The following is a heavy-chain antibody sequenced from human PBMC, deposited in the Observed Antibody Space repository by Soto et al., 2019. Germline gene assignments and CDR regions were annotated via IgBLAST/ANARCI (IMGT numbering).Heavy chain of an antibody. D-gene: IGHD1-26*01. J-gene: IGHJ4*02. V-gene: IGHV2-26*01. Sequence: QVTLKESGPVLVKPTETLTLTCTVSGFSLSNARMGVTWIRQPPGKALEWLAHIFSNDEKSYSTSLKSRLTTSKDTSKSQVVLTMTNMDPVDTATYYCTRHGRGVGARPLDYWGQGTLVTVSS. CDR3: TRHGRGVGARPLDY. CDR2: IFSNDEK. CDR1: GFSLSNARMG.